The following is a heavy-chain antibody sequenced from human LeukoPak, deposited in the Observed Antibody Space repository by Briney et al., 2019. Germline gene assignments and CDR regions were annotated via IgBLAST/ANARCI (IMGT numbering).Heavy chain of an antibody. Sequence: GGSLRLSCSASGFTFSSFAMHWVRQAPGKGLEYVAAISRNGGSTYYADSVKGRFTISRDNSKNTLYLQMSSLRAEDTAVYYCAKEDGRYSTWGAFDIWGQGTMVTVSS. CDR1: GFTFSSFA. CDR2: ISRNGGST. D-gene: IGHD1-26*01. CDR3: AKEDGRYSTWGAFDI. J-gene: IGHJ3*02. V-gene: IGHV3-64D*09.